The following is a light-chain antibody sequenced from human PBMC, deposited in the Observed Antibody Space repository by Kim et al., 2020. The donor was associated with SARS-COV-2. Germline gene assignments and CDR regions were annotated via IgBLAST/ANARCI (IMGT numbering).Light chain of an antibody. J-gene: IGKJ1*01. CDR1: QSVLYSSNNKNY. CDR3: QQSYSTPLT. Sequence: TTINCKSSQSVLYSSNNKNYLAWYQQKPGQPPKLVIYWASTRESGVPDRFSGSGSGTDFTLTISSLQAEDVAVYYCQQSYSTPLTFGQGTKVDIK. CDR2: WAS. V-gene: IGKV4-1*01.